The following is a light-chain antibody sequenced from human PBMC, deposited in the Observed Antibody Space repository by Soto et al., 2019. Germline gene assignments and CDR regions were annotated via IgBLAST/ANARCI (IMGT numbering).Light chain of an antibody. J-gene: IGKJ4*01. Sequence: EIVLTQSPATLSLSPGERATLSCRASQSVSSSLAWYQQKPGQPPRLHIYNASKRATGIPVRFSGSGSGTDFTLTISSLESEDFAVYYCQQRSNWPLTFGGGTKVDIK. V-gene: IGKV3-11*01. CDR3: QQRSNWPLT. CDR2: NAS. CDR1: QSVSSS.